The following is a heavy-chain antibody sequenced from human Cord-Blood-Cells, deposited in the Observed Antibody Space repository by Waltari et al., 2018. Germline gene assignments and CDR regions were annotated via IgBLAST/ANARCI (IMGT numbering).Heavy chain of an antibody. D-gene: IGHD3-22*01. CDR3: ARASYYYDSSGYYFDY. J-gene: IGHJ4*02. CDR1: GFTVVSQY. CDR2: IYSGGST. Sequence: EVQMVEFGGGLIQPGGSLRPSCAASGFTVVSQYMSWVREAPGKGLGWVSVIYSGGSTYYADSVKARFTISRDNSKNTLYLQMNSLRAEDTAVYYCARASYYYDSSGYYFDYWGQGTLVTVSS. V-gene: IGHV3-53*01.